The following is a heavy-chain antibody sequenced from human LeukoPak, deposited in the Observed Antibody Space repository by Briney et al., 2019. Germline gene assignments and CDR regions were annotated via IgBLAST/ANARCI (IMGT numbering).Heavy chain of an antibody. V-gene: IGHV3-7*01. J-gene: IGHJ4*02. D-gene: IGHD3-16*01. CDR2: INEDGGAK. Sequence: GGSLRLSCAASGFTFSRYWMSWVRQAPGKGLGWVANINEDGGAKYYVDSVKGRFTISRDNAKNSQYLQMNSLRVEDTAVYYCATKGGDYWGQGTLVTVS. CDR3: ATKGGDY. CDR1: GFTFSRYW.